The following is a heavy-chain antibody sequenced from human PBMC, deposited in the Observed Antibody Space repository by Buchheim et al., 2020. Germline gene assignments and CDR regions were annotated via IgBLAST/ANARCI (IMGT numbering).Heavy chain of an antibody. Sequence: EVQLVEYGGGLVQPGMSLRLSCEGSGFTFRNNAMHWVRQAPGKGLEWIAHIDRSGGSPFYAASVKGRFTISRDNAKNSLYLQMYSLRDEDTAVYYCARDLMGYLFDYCGQGTL. CDR2: IDRSGGSP. CDR3: ARDLMGYLFDY. J-gene: IGHJ4*02. CDR1: GFTFRNNA. D-gene: IGHD2-8*01. V-gene: IGHV3-48*02.